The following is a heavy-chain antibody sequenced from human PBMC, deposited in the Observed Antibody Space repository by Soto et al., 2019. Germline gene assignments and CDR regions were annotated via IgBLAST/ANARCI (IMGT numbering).Heavy chain of an antibody. CDR2: IIPIFGTA. V-gene: IGHV1-69*13. CDR3: AREYDSSGPSFDY. Sequence: ASVKVSCKASGGTFSSYAISWVRQAPGQGLEWMGGIIPIFGTANYAQKFQGRVTITADESTSTAYMELSSLRSEDTAVYYCAREYDSSGPSFDYWGQGTLVTVSS. J-gene: IGHJ4*02. CDR1: GGTFSSYA. D-gene: IGHD3-22*01.